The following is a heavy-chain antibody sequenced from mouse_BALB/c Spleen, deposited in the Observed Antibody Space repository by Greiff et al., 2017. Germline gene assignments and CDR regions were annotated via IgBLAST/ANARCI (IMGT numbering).Heavy chain of an antibody. CDR3: ILRGFAY. Sequence: QVQLQQSGAELVRPGASVTLSCKASGYTFTDYDMHWVKQTPVHGLEWIGAIDPETGGTAYNQKFKGKATLTADKSSSTAYMELRSLTSEDSAVYYCILRGFAYWGQGTLVTVSA. J-gene: IGHJ3*01. CDR2: IDPETGGT. CDR1: GYTFTDYD. D-gene: IGHD1-1*01. V-gene: IGHV1-15*01.